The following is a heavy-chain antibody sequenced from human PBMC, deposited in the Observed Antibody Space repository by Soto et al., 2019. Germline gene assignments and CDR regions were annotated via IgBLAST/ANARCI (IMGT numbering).Heavy chain of an antibody. Sequence: QVQLVQSGAEVKKPGSSVKVSCKASGGTFSSYTISWVRQAPGQGREWMGRIIPILGIANYAQKFQGRVTITADKSTSTAYMELSSLRSEDTAVYYCARGGSSWYGDYWGQGTLVTVSS. CDR1: GGTFSSYT. CDR2: IIPILGIA. D-gene: IGHD6-13*01. CDR3: ARGGSSWYGDY. J-gene: IGHJ4*02. V-gene: IGHV1-69*02.